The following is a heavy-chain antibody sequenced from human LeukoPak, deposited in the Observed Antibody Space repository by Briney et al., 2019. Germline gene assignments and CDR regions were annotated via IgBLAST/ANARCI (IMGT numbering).Heavy chain of an antibody. V-gene: IGHV4-39*01. Sequence: KPSETLSLTCAVSGGSITSSSYYWGWIRQPPGKGLEWIGYIYYSGSTYYNPSLKGRVTISADTAKNQFSLKLSSVTAADTAVYYCARGSLLDIWGQGTMVTVSS. CDR2: IYYSGST. CDR1: GGSITSSSYY. CDR3: ARGSLLDI. J-gene: IGHJ3*02.